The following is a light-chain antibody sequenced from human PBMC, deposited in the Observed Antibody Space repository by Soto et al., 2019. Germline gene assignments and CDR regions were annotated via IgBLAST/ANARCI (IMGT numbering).Light chain of an antibody. CDR3: SSYAGSNNYV. V-gene: IGLV2-8*01. J-gene: IGLJ1*01. CDR1: SSDIGGYNY. CDR2: EVS. Sequence: QSALTQPASASGFPGQSVTISCTGNSSDIGGYNYVSWYQQHPGKAPKLMIYEVSKRPSGVPDRFSGSKSGNTASLTVSGLHAEDEADYYCSSYAGSNNYVFGSGTKVTVL.